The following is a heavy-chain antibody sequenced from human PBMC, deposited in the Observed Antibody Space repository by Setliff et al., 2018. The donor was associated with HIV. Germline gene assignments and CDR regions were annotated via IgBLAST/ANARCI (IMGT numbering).Heavy chain of an antibody. CDR3: ARDSRSFTMIVENQRGMDV. CDR2: ISYGSTYI. D-gene: IGHD3-22*01. J-gene: IGHJ6*04. CDR1: GFTFSSSC. Sequence: GGSLRLSCVASGFTFSSSCMDWFRQAPGKGLEWVSSISYGSTYIYYGDSVKGRFTISRDNAKNSLYLQMNSLRAEDSAVYYCARDSRSFTMIVENQRGMDVWGKGTTVTVSS. V-gene: IGHV3-21*01.